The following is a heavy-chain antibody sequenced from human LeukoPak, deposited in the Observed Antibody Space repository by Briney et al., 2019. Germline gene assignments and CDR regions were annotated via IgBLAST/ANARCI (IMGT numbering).Heavy chain of an antibody. CDR2: IYYSGST. CDR1: GGSISSSSYY. CDR3: ASLNYGDYAPLYYFDY. D-gene: IGHD4-17*01. Sequence: SETLSLTCTVSGGSISSSSYYWGWIRQPPGTGLEWIGSIYYSGSTYYNPSLKSRVTISVDTSKNQFSLKLSSVTAADTAVYYCASLNYGDYAPLYYFDYWGQGTLVTVSS. V-gene: IGHV4-39*01. J-gene: IGHJ4*02.